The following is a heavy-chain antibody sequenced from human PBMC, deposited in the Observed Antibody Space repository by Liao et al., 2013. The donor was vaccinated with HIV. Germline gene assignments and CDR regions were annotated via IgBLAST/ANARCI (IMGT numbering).Heavy chain of an antibody. Sequence: QVQLQQWGAGLLKPSETLSLTCAVYGGSFSGYYWSWIRQPPGKGLESIGRIYTSGSTNYNPSLKSRVTISVDTSKNQFSLKLSSVTAADTAVYYCARGSGQDFDYWGQGTLVTVSS. CDR3: ARGSGQDFDY. V-gene: IGHV4-59*10. D-gene: IGHD3-3*01. CDR1: GGSFSGYY. CDR2: IYTSGST. J-gene: IGHJ4*02.